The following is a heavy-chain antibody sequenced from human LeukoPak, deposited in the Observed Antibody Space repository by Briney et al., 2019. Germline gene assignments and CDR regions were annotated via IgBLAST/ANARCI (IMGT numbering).Heavy chain of an antibody. J-gene: IGHJ4*02. Sequence: RVASVKVSCKASGYTFTSYYMHWVRQAPGQRLEWMEIINPSGGSTSYAQKFQGRVTMTRDTSTSTVYMELSSLRSEDTAVYYCARGPYGDLDFDYWGQGTLVTVSS. CDR2: INPSGGST. D-gene: IGHD4-17*01. CDR3: ARGPYGDLDFDY. CDR1: GYTFTSYY. V-gene: IGHV1-46*01.